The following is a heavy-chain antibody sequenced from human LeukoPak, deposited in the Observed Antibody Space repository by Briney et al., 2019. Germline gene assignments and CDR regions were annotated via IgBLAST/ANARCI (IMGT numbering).Heavy chain of an antibody. D-gene: IGHD2-15*01. V-gene: IGHV3-30*04. CDR1: GFDFSSYA. CDR3: AKQLGYCSDGSCYFPY. Sequence: PPGRSLRLSCAASGFDFSSYAMHWVRQAPGKGLEWMAVIIYDGSNKNYADSVQGRFTISRDNSKSTLCLQMNSLRAEDTAVYYCAKQLGYCSDGSCYFPYWGQGTLVTVSS. CDR2: IIYDGSNK. J-gene: IGHJ4*02.